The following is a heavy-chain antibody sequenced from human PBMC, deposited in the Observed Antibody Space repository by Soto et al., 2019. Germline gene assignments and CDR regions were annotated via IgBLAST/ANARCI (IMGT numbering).Heavy chain of an antibody. CDR2: VHYTETT. J-gene: IGHJ4*02. CDR3: ARGWGTMVRGVGPSTTAYYFDY. Sequence: PSETLSLTCTVSGGSISGSYWTWIRQPPGKGLEWIGYVHYTETTSYNPSLMGRVTITRDTSASTAYMELSSLRSEDTAVYYCARGWGTMVRGVGPSTTAYYFDYWGQGTLVTVSS. CDR1: GGSISGSY. V-gene: IGHV4-59*01. D-gene: IGHD3-10*01.